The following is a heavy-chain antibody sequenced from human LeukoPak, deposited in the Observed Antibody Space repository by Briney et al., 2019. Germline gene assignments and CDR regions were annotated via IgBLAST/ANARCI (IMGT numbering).Heavy chain of an antibody. D-gene: IGHD3-22*01. CDR1: GDSVSSTSAA. J-gene: IGHJ6*02. CDR3: ARRSGVISWYGIDV. CDR2: TYYRSKWSY. V-gene: IGHV6-1*01. Sequence: QTLSLTCAISGDSVSSTSAAWNWIRLSPSRGLEWLGRTYYRSKWSYEYAVSVKSRIIVSPDTSNNQFSLQLSSVTPEDTGVYYCARRSGVISWYGIDVWGQGTTVTVSS.